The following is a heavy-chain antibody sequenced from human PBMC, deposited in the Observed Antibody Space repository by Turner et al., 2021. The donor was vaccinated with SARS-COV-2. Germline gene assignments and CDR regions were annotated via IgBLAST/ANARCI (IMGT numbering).Heavy chain of an antibody. CDR1: GFTFSSYG. D-gene: IGHD4-4*01. CDR2: ISYDGNNK. V-gene: IGHV3-30*18. Sequence: QVQLVESGGGGVQPGRSLRLHCADSGFTFSSYGMHWVRQAPGKGLEWVAVISYDGNNKYYADSVKGRFTISRDNSKNTLYLQMNSLRAEDTAVYYCAKQLGLYSNPMYYFDYWGQGTLVTVSS. CDR3: AKQLGLYSNPMYYFDY. J-gene: IGHJ4*02.